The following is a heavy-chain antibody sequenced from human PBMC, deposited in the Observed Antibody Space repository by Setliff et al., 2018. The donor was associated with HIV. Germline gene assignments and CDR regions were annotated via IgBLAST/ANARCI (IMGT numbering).Heavy chain of an antibody. Sequence: ASVKVSCKASGYTFTSYGISWVRQAPGQGLEWMGWISTYNGNTNYAQKFQGRVTITADESTSTAYMELSSLRSEDTAVYYCARALYDSSGYPWGYWGQGTVVTVSS. CDR1: GYTFTSYG. CDR3: ARALYDSSGYPWGY. D-gene: IGHD3-22*01. V-gene: IGHV1-18*01. J-gene: IGHJ4*02. CDR2: ISTYNGNT.